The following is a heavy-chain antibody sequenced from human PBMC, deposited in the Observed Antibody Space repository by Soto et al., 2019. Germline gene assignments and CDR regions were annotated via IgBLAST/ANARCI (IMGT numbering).Heavy chain of an antibody. CDR3: ARWSYLDY. CDR1: GFSFGSYA. D-gene: IGHD3-3*01. V-gene: IGHV3-23*01. CDR2: ISGSDGKT. Sequence: LRLSCAASGFSFGSYALSRVRQAPGKGLEWVSTISGSDGKTFYADSVKGRFSISRDTSQNTLYLQMNSLRADDTAIYYCARWSYLDYWGQGTRVTVSS. J-gene: IGHJ4*02.